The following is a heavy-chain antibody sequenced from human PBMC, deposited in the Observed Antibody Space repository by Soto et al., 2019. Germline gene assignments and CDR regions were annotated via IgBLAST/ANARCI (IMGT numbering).Heavy chain of an antibody. V-gene: IGHV4-59*01. J-gene: IGHJ4*02. Sequence: QVQLQESGPGLVKPSETLSLTCTVSGGSISSYYWSWIRQPPGKGLEWIGDSYYSGSTNYNPSLKSRVTISVDTSKNQFSLKLSSVTAADTAVYYCARRYGGNFDYWGQGTLVTVSS. CDR3: ARRYGGNFDY. CDR2: SYYSGST. D-gene: IGHD1-26*01. CDR1: GGSISSYY.